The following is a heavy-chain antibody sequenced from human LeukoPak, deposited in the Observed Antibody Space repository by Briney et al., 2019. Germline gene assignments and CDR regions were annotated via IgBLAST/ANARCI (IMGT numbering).Heavy chain of an antibody. CDR2: ISGSGGST. D-gene: IGHD3-22*01. CDR1: GFTFSSYA. Sequence: EGSLRLSCAASGFTFSSYAMSWVRQAPGKGLEWVSAISGSGGSTYYADSVKGRFTISRDNSKNTLYLQMNSLRAEDTAVYYCASPRHYYYDSSGYLDYWGQGTLVTVSS. V-gene: IGHV3-23*01. J-gene: IGHJ4*02. CDR3: ASPRHYYYDSSGYLDY.